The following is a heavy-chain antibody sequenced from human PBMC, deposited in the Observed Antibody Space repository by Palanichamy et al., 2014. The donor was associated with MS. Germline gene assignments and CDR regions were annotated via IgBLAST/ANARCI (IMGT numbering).Heavy chain of an antibody. CDR1: GFTFSDFG. Sequence: QVQLVESGGGVVQPGGSLRLSCAASGFTFSDFGMHWVRQAPAKGLEWLATIWFDGSRKYYVDSVEGRLTISRDNSKNTLHLQINSLRAEDTAVYYCARDRQFREGVYNGPLEYWSQGTLVTVSS. V-gene: IGHV3-33*01. D-gene: IGHD5-24*01. CDR3: ARDRQFREGVYNGPLEY. CDR2: IWFDGSRK. J-gene: IGHJ4*02.